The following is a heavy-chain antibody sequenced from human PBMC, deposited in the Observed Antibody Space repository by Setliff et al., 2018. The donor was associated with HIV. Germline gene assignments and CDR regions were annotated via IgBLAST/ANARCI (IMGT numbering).Heavy chain of an antibody. CDR2: IWYDGNNK. Sequence: GGSLRLSCAASGFIFSNYGMHWVRQAPGKGLEWVAVIWYDGNNKDFADSVKGRFTISRDNSNNTLYLQMNGLRAEDTAVYYCARGGIGAHAIDLSNYWGQGTLVTVSS. V-gene: IGHV3-33*01. D-gene: IGHD2-15*01. CDR1: GFIFSNYG. J-gene: IGHJ4*02. CDR3: ARGGIGAHAIDLSNY.